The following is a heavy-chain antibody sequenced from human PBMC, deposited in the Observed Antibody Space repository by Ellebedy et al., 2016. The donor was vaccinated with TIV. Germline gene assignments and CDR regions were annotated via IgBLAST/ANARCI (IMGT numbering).Heavy chain of an antibody. V-gene: IGHV4-34*01. CDR3: ARVRLGELSSIDY. D-gene: IGHD3-16*02. J-gene: IGHJ4*02. Sequence: SETLSLTXAVYGGSFSGYYWTWIRQPPGKGLEWIGEIDHSGITNYNPSLKSRVTISVDTSKNQFSLKVSSVTAADTAVYYCARVRLGELSSIDYWGQGTLVTVSS. CDR1: GGSFSGYY. CDR2: IDHSGIT.